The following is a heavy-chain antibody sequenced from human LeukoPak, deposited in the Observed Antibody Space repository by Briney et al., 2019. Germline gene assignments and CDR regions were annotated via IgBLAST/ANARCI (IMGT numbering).Heavy chain of an antibody. CDR3: ALLPTPDSSGYYYYGY. V-gene: IGHV1-24*01. J-gene: IGHJ4*02. CDR1: GYTLTELS. Sequence: ASVKVSCKVSGYTLTELSMHWVRQAPGKGLEWMGGFDPEDGETIYAQKFQGRVTMTEDTSTDTAYMELSSLRSEDTAVYYCALLPTPDSSGYYYYGYWGQGTLVTVSS. CDR2: FDPEDGET. D-gene: IGHD3-22*01.